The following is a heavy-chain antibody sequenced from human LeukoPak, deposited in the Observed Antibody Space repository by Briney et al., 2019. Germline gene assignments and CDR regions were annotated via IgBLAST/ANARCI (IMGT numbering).Heavy chain of an antibody. D-gene: IGHD2-2*01. Sequence: GGSLRLSCAASGFTLSSYAMSWVRQAPGKGLEWVSAISGSGGSTYYADSVKGRFTISRDNSKNTLYLQMNSLRAEDTAVYYCAKDLYQLLQGGFDYWGQGTLVTVSS. V-gene: IGHV3-23*01. CDR1: GFTLSSYA. CDR3: AKDLYQLLQGGFDY. CDR2: ISGSGGST. J-gene: IGHJ4*02.